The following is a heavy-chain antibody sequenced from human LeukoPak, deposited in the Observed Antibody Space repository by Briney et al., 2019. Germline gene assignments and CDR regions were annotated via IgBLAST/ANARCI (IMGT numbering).Heavy chain of an antibody. V-gene: IGHV4-31*03. CDR2: IHPSGAL. CDR3: SRGLDSRKLGY. Sequence: SQTLSLTCTVSGASFSSGDQYWNWIRQNPGKGLEWIGSIHPSGALYNNPSLEGRVTISIDTSKNHFSLNLNSVTAADTAVYFCSRGLDSRKLGYWGQGTLVTVSS. CDR1: GASFSSGDQY. D-gene: IGHD2-2*03. J-gene: IGHJ4*02.